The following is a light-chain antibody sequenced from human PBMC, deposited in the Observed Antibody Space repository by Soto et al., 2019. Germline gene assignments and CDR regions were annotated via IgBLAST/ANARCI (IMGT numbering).Light chain of an antibody. CDR2: AAS. CDR1: QGIRND. V-gene: IGKV1-6*01. CDR3: LQDYTFPWT. Sequence: IQMTQSPSAMSASVGDRVTITCRVSQGIRNDLGWYQQKPGKAPKLLIYAASILQTGVPSRFSGGESGTDFTLTISNLQPEDFATYYCLQDYTFPWTFGQGTKVDIK. J-gene: IGKJ1*01.